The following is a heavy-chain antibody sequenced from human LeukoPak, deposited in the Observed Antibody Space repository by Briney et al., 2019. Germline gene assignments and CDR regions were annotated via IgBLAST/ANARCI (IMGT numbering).Heavy chain of an antibody. D-gene: IGHD1-26*01. J-gene: IGHJ3*02. CDR2: ISYDGSNK. Sequence: GGSLRLSCAASGFTFRSYGMHWVRQAPGKGLEWVAAISYDGSNKYYTDSVKGRFTISRDNSKNTLYLQMNSLRAEDTAVYYCAKDLPSYYAFDIWGQGSRVTVSS. V-gene: IGHV3-30*18. CDR3: AKDLPSYYAFDI. CDR1: GFTFRSYG.